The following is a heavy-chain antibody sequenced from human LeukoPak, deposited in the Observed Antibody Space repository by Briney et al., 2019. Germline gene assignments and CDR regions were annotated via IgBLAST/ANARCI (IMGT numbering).Heavy chain of an antibody. CDR2: IHTSGST. J-gene: IGHJ1*01. D-gene: IGHD3-22*01. CDR3: ARDPGAYYYDNSGYIHAEYFQH. CDR1: GGSISFYY. V-gene: IGHV4-4*07. Sequence: SETLSLTCAVFGGSISFYYWSWIRQPAGKGLEWIGRIHTSGSTNSNPSLKSRVTMSVDTSKNQFSLKLSSVTAADTALYYCARDPGAYYYDNSGYIHAEYFQHWGQGILVTVSS.